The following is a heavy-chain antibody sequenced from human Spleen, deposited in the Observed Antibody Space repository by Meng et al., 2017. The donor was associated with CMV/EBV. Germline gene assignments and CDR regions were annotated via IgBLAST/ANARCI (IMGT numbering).Heavy chain of an antibody. V-gene: IGHV1-69*04. CDR2: IIPIIGMT. Sequence: SVKVSCKASGYTFISYDINWVRQAAGQGLEWMGRIIPIIGMTNYAQKFQGRVTITADKSMTTAYMELSSLRSEDTAVYYCASFITTKRIADFWGQGTLVTVSS. CDR1: GYTFISYD. J-gene: IGHJ4*02. D-gene: IGHD3-22*01. CDR3: ASFITTKRIADF.